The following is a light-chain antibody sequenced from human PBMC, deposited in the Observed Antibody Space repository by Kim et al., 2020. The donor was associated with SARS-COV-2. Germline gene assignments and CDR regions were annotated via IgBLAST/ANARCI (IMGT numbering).Light chain of an antibody. V-gene: IGKV3D-11*01. CDR2: EAS. CDR3: QQRYNWPLT. Sequence: GDGAPLSCTARQVVSNSLAWFQQNPGQAPRLLIFEASSRATGIPARFSGSGSGTAFTLTISSLEPEDFAVYYCQQRYNWPLTFGGGTKVDIK. J-gene: IGKJ4*01. CDR1: QVVSNS.